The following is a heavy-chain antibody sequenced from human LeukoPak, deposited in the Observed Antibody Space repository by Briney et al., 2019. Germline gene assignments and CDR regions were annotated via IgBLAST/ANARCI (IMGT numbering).Heavy chain of an antibody. Sequence: PGGSLRLSCAASGFTFSSYEMNWVRQAPGKGLEWVSYISSSGSTIYYADSVKGRFTISRDNAKNSLYLQMNSLRAEDTAVYYCARSLWRPPFDYWGQGTLVTVSS. V-gene: IGHV3-48*03. CDR1: GFTFSSYE. D-gene: IGHD6-25*01. CDR2: ISSSGSTI. CDR3: ARSLWRPPFDY. J-gene: IGHJ4*02.